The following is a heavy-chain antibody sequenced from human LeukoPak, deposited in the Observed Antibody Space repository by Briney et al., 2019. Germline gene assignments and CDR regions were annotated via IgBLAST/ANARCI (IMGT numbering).Heavy chain of an antibody. CDR1: GFTVSGNY. D-gene: IGHD1-14*01. J-gene: IGHJ4*02. Sequence: GGSLRLSCAASGFTVSGNYMSWVRQAPGKGLVWVSRTNNDGSTTSYADSVKGRFTISRDNAKNMLYLEMNSLRADDTAVYYCARDRGDVSRNHPFDYWGQGTLVTVSS. V-gene: IGHV3-74*01. CDR2: TNNDGSTT. CDR3: ARDRGDVSRNHPFDY.